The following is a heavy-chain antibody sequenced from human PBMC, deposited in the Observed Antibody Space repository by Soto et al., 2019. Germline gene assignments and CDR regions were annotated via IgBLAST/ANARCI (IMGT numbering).Heavy chain of an antibody. CDR2: MSERSGPP. CDR3: AKDQDNTDYYWIFDL. D-gene: IGHD4-17*01. CDR1: GFNFRKFA. V-gene: IGHV3-23*01. Sequence: GGPLRLSCAASGFNFRKFAMSWVRQAPGKGLEWVSGMSERSGPPLYADSVKGRFTISRDNSKSTLYLEMNNLRPEDTAVYYCAKDQDNTDYYWIFDLWGRGTPVTVSS. J-gene: IGHJ2*01.